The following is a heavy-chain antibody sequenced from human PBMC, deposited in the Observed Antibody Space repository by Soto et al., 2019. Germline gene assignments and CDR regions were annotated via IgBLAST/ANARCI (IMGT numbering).Heavy chain of an antibody. V-gene: IGHV4-38-2*02. J-gene: IGHJ1*01. D-gene: IGHD3-22*01. CDR2: IYHSGST. CDR1: CYSVSSGYY. CDR3: ARDYYDSSGYYSYFQH. Sequence: SETLSLTCSFSCYSVSSGYYCVWIRQPPVKGLEWIGSIYHSGSTYYNPSLKSRVTISVDTSKNQFSLKLSSVTAADTAVYYCARDYYDSSGYYSYFQHWGQGTLVTVSS.